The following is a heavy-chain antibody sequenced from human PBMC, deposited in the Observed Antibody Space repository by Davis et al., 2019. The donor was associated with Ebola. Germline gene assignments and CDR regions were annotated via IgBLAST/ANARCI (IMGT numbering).Heavy chain of an antibody. J-gene: IGHJ4*02. CDR1: CFTFYDHA. CDR3: ARDYRSGWFGYIND. CDR2: ISWNSNTI. Sequence: SLKISCAASCFTFYDHAMHWVRQAPGKGLEWVAGISWNSNTINYGDSVKGRFTISRDNAKNSLYLQMNSRRGEDTALYYCARDYRSGWFGYINDCGQGTLITVSS. V-gene: IGHV3-9*01. D-gene: IGHD6-19*01.